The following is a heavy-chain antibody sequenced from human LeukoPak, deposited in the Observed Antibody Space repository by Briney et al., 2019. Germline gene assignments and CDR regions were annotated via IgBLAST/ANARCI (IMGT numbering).Heavy chain of an antibody. D-gene: IGHD6-13*01. Sequence: ASVKVSCKASGYTFTSYYIHWVRQAPGQGVEWMGIINPSGGSTTYAQKFQGRVTMTSDTSTSTVYMELSSLRSEDTAVYYCARETDVAAAANYFDSWGQGTLVTVSS. CDR3: ARETDVAAAANYFDS. CDR1: GYTFTSYY. J-gene: IGHJ4*02. V-gene: IGHV1-46*01. CDR2: INPSGGST.